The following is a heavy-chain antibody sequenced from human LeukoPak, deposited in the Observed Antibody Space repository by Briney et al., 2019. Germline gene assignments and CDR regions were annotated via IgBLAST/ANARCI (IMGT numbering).Heavy chain of an antibody. CDR3: ARGLHSYDSGGSYNVREFDY. D-gene: IGHD3-10*01. V-gene: IGHV4-34*01. Sequence: PSETLSLTCAVYGGSFSGYYWSWIRQAPGKGLEWIGEINHSGSTNYNPSLKSRVTISVDTSKNQFSLQLKSVTAADTAVFYCARGLHSYDSGGSYNVREFDYWGQGTLVTVSS. J-gene: IGHJ4*02. CDR1: GGSFSGYY. CDR2: INHSGST.